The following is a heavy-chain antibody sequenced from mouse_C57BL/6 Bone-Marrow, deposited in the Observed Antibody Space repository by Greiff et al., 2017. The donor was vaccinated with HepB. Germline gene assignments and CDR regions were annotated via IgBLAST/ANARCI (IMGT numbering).Heavy chain of an antibody. V-gene: IGHV5-4*01. Sequence: EVKVEESGGGLVKPGGSLKLSCAASGFTFSSYAMSWVRQTPEKRLEWVATISDGGSYTYYPDNVKGRFTISRDNAKNNLYLQMSHLKSEDTAMYYCARDDYSNYDWFAYWGQGTLVTVSA. CDR3: ARDDYSNYDWFAY. CDR1: GFTFSSYA. J-gene: IGHJ3*01. CDR2: ISDGGSYT. D-gene: IGHD2-5*01.